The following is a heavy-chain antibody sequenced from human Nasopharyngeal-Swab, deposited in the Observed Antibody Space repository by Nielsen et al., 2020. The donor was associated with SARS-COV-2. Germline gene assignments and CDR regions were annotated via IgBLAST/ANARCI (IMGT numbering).Heavy chain of an antibody. J-gene: IGHJ4*02. Sequence: WVRQAPGQGLEWMGWMNPNSGNTGYAQKFQGRVTMTRNTSISTAYMELSSLRSEDTAVYYCAKLAPYYFDYWGQGTLVTVSS. V-gene: IGHV1-8*01. CDR2: MNPNSGNT. CDR3: AKLAPYYFDY. D-gene: IGHD4-23*01.